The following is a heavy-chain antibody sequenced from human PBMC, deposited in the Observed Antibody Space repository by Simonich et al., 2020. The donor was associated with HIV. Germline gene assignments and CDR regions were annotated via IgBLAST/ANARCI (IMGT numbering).Heavy chain of an antibody. CDR1: GYSINSGYY. CDR2: VYHSGST. D-gene: IGHD1-20*01. V-gene: IGHV4-38-2*01. Sequence: QVQLQESGPGLVKPSETLSLTCAVSGYSINSGYYWAWIRQPPGKGLECIGNVYHSGSTYYNPSLKNLVTISVDTSKNQFSLKLNSVTAADTTVYYCARRRGRLTGINDAFDIWGQGTMVTVSS. CDR3: ARRRGRLTGINDAFDI. J-gene: IGHJ3*02.